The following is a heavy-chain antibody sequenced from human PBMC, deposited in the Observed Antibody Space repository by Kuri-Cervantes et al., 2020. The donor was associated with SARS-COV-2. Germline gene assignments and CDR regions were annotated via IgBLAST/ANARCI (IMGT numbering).Heavy chain of an antibody. CDR2: IFPGDSDT. J-gene: IGHJ4*02. Sequence: GGSLRLSCNGSAYYLSNHCIAWVRHMPGEGLEWMAIIFPGDSDTRYSPSFQGQVTISADKSITTAYLQWSSLKASDTAMYYCVRCYDSSGYPDYWGQGTLVTVSS. V-gene: IGHV5-51*01. CDR1: AYYLSNHC. D-gene: IGHD3-22*01. CDR3: VRCYDSSGYPDY.